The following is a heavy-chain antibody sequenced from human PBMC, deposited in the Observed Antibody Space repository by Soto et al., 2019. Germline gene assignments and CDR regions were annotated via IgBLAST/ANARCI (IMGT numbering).Heavy chain of an antibody. V-gene: IGHV4-39*01. CDR2: IYYSGST. Sequence: QLQLQESGPGLVKPSETLSLTCTVSGGSISSSSYYWGWIRQPPGKGLEGIGSIYYSGSTYYNPSLKSRVTIPVDTAKNEFPLKLSSVTAADTAVYFCARRDSYGSGSYYTNWFYPWGHGTLVTVAS. CDR3: ARRDSYGSGSYYTNWFYP. J-gene: IGHJ5*02. D-gene: IGHD3-10*01. CDR1: GGSISSSSYY.